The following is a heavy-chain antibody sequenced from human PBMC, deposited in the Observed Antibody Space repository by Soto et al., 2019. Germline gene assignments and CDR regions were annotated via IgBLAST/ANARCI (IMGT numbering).Heavy chain of an antibody. CDR3: AKVVGAVAVS. CDR1: GFTFDDYA. J-gene: IGHJ4*02. Sequence: EVQLVESGGGLVQPGRSLRLSCVASGFTFDDYAMHWVRQAPGKGLEWVSGISWNSGSIGYADSVKGRFTISRDNAKNSLYLQMNSLRAEDTALYYCAKVVGAVAVSWGQGTLVTVSS. V-gene: IGHV3-9*01. D-gene: IGHD6-19*01. CDR2: ISWNSGSI.